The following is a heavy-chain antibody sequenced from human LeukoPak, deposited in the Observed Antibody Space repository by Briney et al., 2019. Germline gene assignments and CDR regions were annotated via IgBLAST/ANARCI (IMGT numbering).Heavy chain of an antibody. J-gene: IGHJ4*02. D-gene: IGHD5-24*01. CDR2: ISGGGITT. CDR1: GLTFGNYA. CDR3: ARGDGYNYWEY. Sequence: GGSLRLSCAASGLTFGNYAMTWVRQAPGKGLEWVSGISGGGITTYYADSVKGRFTISRDNSKNTLYLQMNSLRAEDTAVYYCARGDGYNYWEYWGQGTLVTVSS. V-gene: IGHV3-23*01.